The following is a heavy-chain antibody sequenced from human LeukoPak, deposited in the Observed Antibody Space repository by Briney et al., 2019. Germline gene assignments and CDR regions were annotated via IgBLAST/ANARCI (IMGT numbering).Heavy chain of an antibody. V-gene: IGHV3-7*01. CDR2: IKQDGSTK. D-gene: IGHD1-26*01. CDR1: GFTFANSW. CDR3: TRDTIGSLDY. Sequence: PGGSLRLSCAASGFTFANSWMAWVRQAPGKGLEWVANIKQDGSTKHYADSLKGRFTISRDNPKNSLFLQMNNLRADDTAIYCCTRDTIGSLDYWGQGILVTVAS. J-gene: IGHJ4*02.